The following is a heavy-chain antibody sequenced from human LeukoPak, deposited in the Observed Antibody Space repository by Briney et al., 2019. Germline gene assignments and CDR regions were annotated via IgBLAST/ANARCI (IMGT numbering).Heavy chain of an antibody. CDR2: ISSNGGST. CDR3: ARDPLGYSSSWYYFDY. Sequence: GGSLRLSCAASGFTFSSYAMHWVRQAPGRGLEYVSAISSNGGSTYYANSVKGRFTISRDNSKNTLYLQMGSLRVEDMAVYYCARDPLGYSSSWYYFDYWGQGTLVTVSS. CDR1: GFTFSSYA. J-gene: IGHJ4*02. D-gene: IGHD6-13*01. V-gene: IGHV3-64*01.